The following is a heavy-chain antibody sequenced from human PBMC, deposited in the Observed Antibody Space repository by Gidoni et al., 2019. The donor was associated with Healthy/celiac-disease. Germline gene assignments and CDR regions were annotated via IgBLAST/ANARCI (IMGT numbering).Heavy chain of an antibody. V-gene: IGHV3-73*02. CDR1: GFTFSGSA. CDR2: IRSKANSYAT. CDR3: TRPDQD. J-gene: IGHJ4*02. Sequence: EVQLVESGGGLVQPGWSLTLSCAASGFTFSGSAMHWVRQASGKGLEWVGRIRSKANSYATAYAASVKGRFTISRDDSKNTAYLQMNSLKTEDTAVYYCTRPDQDWGQGTLVTVSS.